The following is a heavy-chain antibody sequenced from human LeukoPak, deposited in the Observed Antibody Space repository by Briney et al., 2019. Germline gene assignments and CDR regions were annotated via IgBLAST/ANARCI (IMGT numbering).Heavy chain of an antibody. CDR3: ARAFRSWYFDY. CDR2: IYYSGST. D-gene: IGHD6-13*01. V-gene: IGHV4-39*07. J-gene: IGHJ4*02. Sequence: SETLSLTCTVSGGSISSSSYYWGWIRQPPGKGLEWIGSIYYSGSTYYNPSLKSRVTISVDTSKNQFSLKLSSVTAADTAVYYCARAFRSWYFDYWGQGTLVTVSS. CDR1: GGSISSSSYY.